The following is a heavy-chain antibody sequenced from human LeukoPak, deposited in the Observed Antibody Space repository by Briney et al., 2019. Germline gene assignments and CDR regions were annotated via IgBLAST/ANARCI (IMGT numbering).Heavy chain of an antibody. CDR3: AREGRYCGGGRCSYMDV. D-gene: IGHD2-15*01. V-gene: IGHV4-38-2*02. J-gene: IGHJ6*03. CDR1: GYSISSGYY. Sequence: SETLSLTCTVSGYSISSGYYWDWIRQPPGKGLEWIGSIYHSGSPCYNSSLKSRVTISVDTSKNQFSLKLSSVTAADTAVYYCAREGRYCGGGRCSYMDVWGKGTTVTVSS. CDR2: IYHSGSP.